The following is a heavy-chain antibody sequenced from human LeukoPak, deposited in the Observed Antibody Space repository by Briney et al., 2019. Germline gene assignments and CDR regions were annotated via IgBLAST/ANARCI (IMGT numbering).Heavy chain of an antibody. Sequence: PSETLSLTCTVSGGSISSSSYYWSWIRQPPGKGLEWIGSIYYSGSTYYNPSLKSRVTISVDTSKNQFSLKLSSVTAADTAVYYCARHEIIAVAGPVEADAFDIWGQGTMVTVSS. D-gene: IGHD6-19*01. CDR1: GGSISSSSYY. V-gene: IGHV4-39*01. J-gene: IGHJ3*02. CDR2: IYYSGST. CDR3: ARHEIIAVAGPVEADAFDI.